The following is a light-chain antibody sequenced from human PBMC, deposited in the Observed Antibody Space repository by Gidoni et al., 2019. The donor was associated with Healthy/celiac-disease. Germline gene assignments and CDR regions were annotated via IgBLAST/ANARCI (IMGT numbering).Light chain of an antibody. CDR2: DVS. V-gene: IGLV2-11*01. CDR1: SSDVGGDNY. CDR3: CSYAGSYTWV. J-gene: IGLJ3*02. Sequence: QSALTQPRSVSGSPGPSVAISCTGTSSDVGGDNYVSWYQQHPGKSPKLMIYDVSKRPSGVPDRFSGSKSGNTASLTISGLQAEDEADYYCCSYAGSYTWVFGGGTKLTVL.